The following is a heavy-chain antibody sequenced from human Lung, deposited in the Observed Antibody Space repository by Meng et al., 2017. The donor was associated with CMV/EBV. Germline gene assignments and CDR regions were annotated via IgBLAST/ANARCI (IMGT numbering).Heavy chain of an antibody. CDR1: GTSISTSNW. D-gene: IGHD4/OR15-4a*01. V-gene: IGHV4-4*02. J-gene: IGHJ5*02. Sequence: SCAVSGTSISTSNWWSWVRQPPGKGLEWIGEVYHSGYTNYNPSYKSRVSMSVDRSKNQFSLRLSSVTAADTAVYYCARVTEYGGNCFDAWGQGTLVTVSS. CDR3: ARVTEYGGNCFDA. CDR2: VYHSGYT.